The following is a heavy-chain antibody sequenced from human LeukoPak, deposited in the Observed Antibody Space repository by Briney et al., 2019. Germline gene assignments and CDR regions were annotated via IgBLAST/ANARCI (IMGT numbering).Heavy chain of an antibody. J-gene: IGHJ4*02. D-gene: IGHD3-10*01. CDR2: ISGSGGAT. CDR3: ARGGVDYYGSGTYYLMYYFDY. V-gene: IGHV3-23*01. CDR1: GFTFNTYG. Sequence: HPGGSLRLSCAASGFTFNTYGMSWVRQAPGKGLEWVSGISGSGGATYYADSVKGRFTISRDDPHNTLYLQMNSLRAEDTAVYFCARGGVDYYGSGTYYLMYYFDYWGQGALVTVSS.